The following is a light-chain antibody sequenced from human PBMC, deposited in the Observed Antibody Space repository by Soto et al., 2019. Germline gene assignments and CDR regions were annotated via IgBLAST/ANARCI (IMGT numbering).Light chain of an antibody. CDR3: QQLNTYPPWT. CDR2: AAS. CDR1: QGISSY. V-gene: IGKV1-9*01. Sequence: DIQLTQSPSFLSASVGDRVTITCRASQGISSYLAWYQQKPGKAPELLIYAASTLQSGVPSRFSGSGSGTDFTLTISSLXXXXSATYYCQQLNTYPPWTFGQGX. J-gene: IGKJ1*01.